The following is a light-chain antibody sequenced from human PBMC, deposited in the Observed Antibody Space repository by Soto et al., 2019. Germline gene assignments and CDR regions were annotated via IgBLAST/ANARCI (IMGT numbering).Light chain of an antibody. Sequence: EIVLTQSPGTLSLSPGERATLSCRTSQSVSSGYIAWYQQRPGQAPRLLIYGASKRATDIPDTFSGSGSGTDFTLTISRLEPEDFAVYYCQHYGSSPPLTFGGGTKVEIK. J-gene: IGKJ4*01. CDR1: QSVSSGY. CDR2: GAS. V-gene: IGKV3-20*01. CDR3: QHYGSSPPLT.